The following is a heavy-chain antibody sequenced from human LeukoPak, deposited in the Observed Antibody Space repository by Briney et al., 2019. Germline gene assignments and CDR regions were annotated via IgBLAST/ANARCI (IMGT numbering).Heavy chain of an antibody. D-gene: IGHD3-22*01. CDR1: GGSISSSSYY. J-gene: IGHJ5*02. Sequence: SETLSLTCTVSGGSISSSSYYWGWVRQPPGKGLEWIGSLYYTGSTYYNSSLKSRVTISVDTSKSQFSLELRSVTAADTAVYYCASDNSGYSLFNPWGQGTLVTVSS. CDR3: ASDNSGYSLFNP. V-gene: IGHV4-39*01. CDR2: LYYTGST.